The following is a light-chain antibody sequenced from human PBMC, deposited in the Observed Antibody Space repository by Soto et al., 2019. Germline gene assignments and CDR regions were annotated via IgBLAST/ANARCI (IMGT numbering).Light chain of an antibody. J-gene: IGKJ2*01. CDR2: AAS. V-gene: IGKV1-39*01. Sequence: DIQMTQSPSSLSASVGDRVTITCRPSQTSSNYLSWYQQKPGKAPKFLNYAASTLQNGVTSRFSCRTSGAQFTLTINGPQPEDFATYCCQQSYSFPYTCRQGTDLEI. CDR3: QQSYSFPYT. CDR1: QTSSNY.